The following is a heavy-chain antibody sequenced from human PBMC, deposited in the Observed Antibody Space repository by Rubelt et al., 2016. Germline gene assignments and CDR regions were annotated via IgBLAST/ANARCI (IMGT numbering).Heavy chain of an antibody. CDR3: ARDPLPYSSSWYGSDY. CDR1: GYTFTSYY. D-gene: IGHD6-13*01. J-gene: IGHJ4*02. V-gene: IGHV1-46*01. CDR2: INPNDATT. Sequence: QVQLVQSGAEVKKPGASVRVSCKTSGYTFTSYYIHWVRQAPGQGLEWVGIINPNDATTAYAPRFQGRVSVTRDTATTTGYMELSSLRSEDTAVYYCARDPLPYSSSWYGSDYWGQGTLVTVSS.